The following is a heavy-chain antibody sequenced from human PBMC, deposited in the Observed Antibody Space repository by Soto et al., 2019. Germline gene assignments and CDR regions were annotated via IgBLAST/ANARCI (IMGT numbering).Heavy chain of an antibody. D-gene: IGHD2-15*01. V-gene: IGHV3-23*01. CDR2: ISGSGGST. J-gene: IGHJ4*02. CDR1: GLTFSSYA. CDR3: AKYPRVVVVVAAPDR. Sequence: GGSLRLSCAASGLTFSSYAMGWVRQAPGKGLEWVSAISGSGGSTYYADSVKGRFTISRDNSKNTLYLQMNSLRAEDTAVYYCAKYPRVVVVVAAPDRWGQGTLVTVSS.